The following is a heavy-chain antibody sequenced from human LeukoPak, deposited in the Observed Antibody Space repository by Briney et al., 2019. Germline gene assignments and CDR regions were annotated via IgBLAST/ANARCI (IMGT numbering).Heavy chain of an antibody. CDR2: ISYDGSNK. V-gene: IGHV3-30-3*01. D-gene: IGHD5-18*01. Sequence: GGSLRLSCAASGFTFSSYAMDWVRQAPGKGLEWVAFISYDGSNKYYADSVKGRFTISRDNSKNTLYLQMNSLRAEDTAVYYCARSAIPLYSYGLHFDYWGQGTLVTVSS. J-gene: IGHJ4*02. CDR1: GFTFSSYA. CDR3: ARSAIPLYSYGLHFDY.